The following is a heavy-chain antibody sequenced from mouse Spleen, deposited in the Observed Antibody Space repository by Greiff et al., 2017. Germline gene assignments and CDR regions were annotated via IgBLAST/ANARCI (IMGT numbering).Heavy chain of an antibody. CDR3: ARAGGRYDENFDY. CDR2: INPGSGGT. CDR1: GYAFTNYL. D-gene: IGHD2-14*01. J-gene: IGHJ2*01. Sequence: VQLQQSGAELVRPGTSVKVSCKASGYAFTNYLIEWVKQRPGQGLEWIGVINPGSGGTNYNEKFKGKATLTADKSSSTAYMQLSSLTSEDSAVYFCARAGGRYDENFDYWGQGTTLTVSS. V-gene: IGHV1-54*01.